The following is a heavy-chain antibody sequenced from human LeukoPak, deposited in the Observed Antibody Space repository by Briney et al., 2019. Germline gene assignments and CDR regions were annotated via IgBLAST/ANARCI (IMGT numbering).Heavy chain of an antibody. CDR2: ISAYNGKT. V-gene: IGHV1-18*01. CDR3: ARGLGTYPYDAFDI. Sequence: ASVKVSCKASGYTFTNYGFSGVGQAPGQGREWMGWISAYNGKTNYAQKLQGRVTMTTDTSTSTAFMELRSLRSDDTAVYYCARGLGTYPYDAFDICGQGTMVTVSS. J-gene: IGHJ3*02. D-gene: IGHD1-26*01. CDR1: GYTFTNYG.